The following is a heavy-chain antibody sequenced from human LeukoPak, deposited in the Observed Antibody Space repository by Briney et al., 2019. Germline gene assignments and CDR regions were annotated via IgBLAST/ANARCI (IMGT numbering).Heavy chain of an antibody. CDR1: GFTFSSYW. CDR2: IKQDGSEK. J-gene: IGHJ4*02. D-gene: IGHD3-10*01. Sequence: GGSLRLSCAASGFTFSSYWMSWVRQAPGKGLEWVANIKQDGSEKYYVDSVKGRFTISRDNAKNSLYLQMNSLRAEDTAVYYCAKSPLVRGVIITYFDSWGQGTLVTVSS. V-gene: IGHV3-7*03. CDR3: AKSPLVRGVIITYFDS.